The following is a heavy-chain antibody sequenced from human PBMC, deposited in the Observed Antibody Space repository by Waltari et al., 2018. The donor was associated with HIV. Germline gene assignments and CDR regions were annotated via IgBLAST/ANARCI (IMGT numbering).Heavy chain of an antibody. CDR2: RNPGGRSK. D-gene: IGHD2-21*02. V-gene: IGHV3-7*02. Sequence: DVHLVESGGALVQPGGSLRLSCAASGFTFSGYWRGWVRQAPGKGWGWVTNRNPGGRSKYHGDSVRGRFTISRDNAKNSLYLQMSSLRAEDTAVYYCASGLGDWGYWGRGTLVTVSS. CDR1: GFTFSGYW. J-gene: IGHJ4*02. CDR3: ASGLGDWGY.